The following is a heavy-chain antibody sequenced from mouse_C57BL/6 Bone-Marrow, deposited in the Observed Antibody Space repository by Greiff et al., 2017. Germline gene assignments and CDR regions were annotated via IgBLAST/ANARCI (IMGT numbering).Heavy chain of an antibody. V-gene: IGHV1-82*01. CDR1: GYAFSSSW. CDR2: IYPGDGDT. D-gene: IGHD1-1*01. J-gene: IGHJ2*01. Sequence: VMLVESGPELVKPGASVKISCKASGYAFSSSWMNWVKQRPGKGLEWIGRIYPGDGDTNYNGKFKGKATLTADKSSSTAYMQLSSLTSEDSAVYFCARFDGSRYYFDYWGQGTTLTVSS. CDR3: ARFDGSRYYFDY.